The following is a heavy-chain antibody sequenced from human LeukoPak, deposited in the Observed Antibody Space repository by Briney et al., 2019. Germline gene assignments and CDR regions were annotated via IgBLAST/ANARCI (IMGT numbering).Heavy chain of an antibody. Sequence: SETLSLTCTASGVSISSYYRSWIRQPPGKGLEWIWSIYYSRSTIYNPSLKSRVTTLVGTYNNHFSLQQMYVPGADATAFYYAGGELYGDSYFGYWGQGTLVTVSS. V-gene: IGHV4-59*01. J-gene: IGHJ4*02. D-gene: IGHD4-17*01. CDR2: IYYSRST. CDR1: GVSISSYY. CDR3: AGGELYGDSYFGY.